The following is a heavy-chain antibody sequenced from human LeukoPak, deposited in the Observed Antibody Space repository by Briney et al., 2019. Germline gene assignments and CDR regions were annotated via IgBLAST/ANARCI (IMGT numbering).Heavy chain of an antibody. CDR2: IRHDGSNK. J-gene: IGHJ4*02. CDR1: GFTVSSNY. Sequence: GGSLRLSCAASGFTVSSNYMSWVRQAPGKGLEWVAFIRHDGSNKYYADSVKGRCTISRDNSKKTVYLQMNSLRTEDTAVYYCVKDRWLQGYFDYWGQGTLVTVSS. V-gene: IGHV3-30*02. D-gene: IGHD5-24*01. CDR3: VKDRWLQGYFDY.